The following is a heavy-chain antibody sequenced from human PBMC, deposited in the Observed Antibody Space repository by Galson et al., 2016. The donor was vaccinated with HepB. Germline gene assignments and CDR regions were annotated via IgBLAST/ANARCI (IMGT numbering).Heavy chain of an antibody. J-gene: IGHJ4*02. Sequence: SETLSLTCTVSGYSINRGYYWGWVRQPPGKGLEWIGSINHSGNTYYNPSLRSRVTISVDTSKNQFSLRLSSVTAADTAVYYCAREGARGVDYWGQGTLATVSS. CDR2: INHSGNT. D-gene: IGHD3-16*01. CDR3: AREGARGVDY. V-gene: IGHV4-38-2*02. CDR1: GYSINRGYY.